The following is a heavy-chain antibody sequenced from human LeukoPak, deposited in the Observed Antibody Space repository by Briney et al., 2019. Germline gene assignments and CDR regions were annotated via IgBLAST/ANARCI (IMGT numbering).Heavy chain of an antibody. D-gene: IGHD1-14*01. CDR3: VKGPAYHLGDAFDI. CDR1: GFTFDDYT. Sequence: GGSLRLSCAASGFTFDDYTMHWVRQAPGKSLEWVSLITWDSGTTYYKDSVKGRFTISRDNAKNSLYLQMNSLRAEDTALYYCVKGPAYHLGDAFDIWGQGAMVTVSS. CDR2: ITWDSGTT. J-gene: IGHJ3*02. V-gene: IGHV3-43*01.